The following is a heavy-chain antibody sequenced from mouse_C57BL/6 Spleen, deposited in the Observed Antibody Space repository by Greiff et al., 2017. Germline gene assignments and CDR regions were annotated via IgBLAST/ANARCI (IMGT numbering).Heavy chain of an antibody. CDR1: GYTFTSYW. V-gene: IGHV1-50*01. CDR3: ARGGVTTYFDY. Sequence: VQLQQPGAELVKPGASVKLSCKASGYTFTSYWMQWVKQRPGQGLEWIGEIDPSDSYTNYNQKFKGKATLTVDTSSSTAYMQLSSLTSEDSAVYYCARGGVTTYFDYWGQGTTLTVSS. CDR2: IDPSDSYT. J-gene: IGHJ2*01. D-gene: IGHD2-2*01.